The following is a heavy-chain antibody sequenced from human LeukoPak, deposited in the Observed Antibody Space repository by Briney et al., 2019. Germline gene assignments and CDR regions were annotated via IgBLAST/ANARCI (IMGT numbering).Heavy chain of an antibody. V-gene: IGHV3-30*02. CDR3: TTDFDGYSYGFDY. CDR1: GFTFATYG. J-gene: IGHJ4*02. D-gene: IGHD5-18*01. CDR2: IRYDGVNK. Sequence: PGGSLRLSCAASGFTFATYGMHWVRQAPDKGLEGVGFIRYDGVNKYYADSVKGRFTISRDDSKNTLYLQMNSLKTEDTAVYYCTTDFDGYSYGFDYWGQGTLVTVSS.